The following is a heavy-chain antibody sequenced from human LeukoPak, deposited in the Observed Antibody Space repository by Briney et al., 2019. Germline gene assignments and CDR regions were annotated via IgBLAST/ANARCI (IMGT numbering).Heavy chain of an antibody. Sequence: PSETLSLTCAVSGGSISSGGYSWSWIRQPPGKGLEWIGYIYHSGSTYYNPSLKNRVTISVDRSKNQFSLKLSSVTAADTAVYYCARVLVPGDAFDIWGQGTMVTVSS. CDR1: GGSISSGGYS. D-gene: IGHD2-15*01. V-gene: IGHV4-30-2*01. CDR2: IYHSGST. J-gene: IGHJ3*02. CDR3: ARVLVPGDAFDI.